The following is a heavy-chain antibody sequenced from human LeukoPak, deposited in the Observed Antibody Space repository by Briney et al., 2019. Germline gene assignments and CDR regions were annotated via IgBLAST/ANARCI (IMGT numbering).Heavy chain of an antibody. V-gene: IGHV1-69*13. J-gene: IGHJ3*02. Sequence: SVTVSFKASGCSFSSYAISWLRQAPGQGLEWTGVIIPIFGTANYAQKFQVRVTITADESTSAAYMKLSSLRSEDTAVYNSARAVYCSSTSCYDAFDIWGQGTMVTVSS. CDR1: GCSFSSYA. D-gene: IGHD2-2*01. CDR2: IIPIFGTA. CDR3: ARAVYCSSTSCYDAFDI.